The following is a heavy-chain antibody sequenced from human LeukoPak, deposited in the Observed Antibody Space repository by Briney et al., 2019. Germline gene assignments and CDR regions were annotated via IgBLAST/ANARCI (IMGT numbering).Heavy chain of an antibody. D-gene: IGHD3-22*01. CDR2: IYYSGST. V-gene: IGHV4-59*08. Sequence: SETLSLTCTVSGGSISGYYWSWIRQPPGKGLEWIGYIYYSGSTNYNPSLKSRVTISVDTSKNQFSLKLSAVTAADTAVYYCARLDDSSGYFHWGQGTLVTVSS. CDR1: GGSISGYY. J-gene: IGHJ4*02. CDR3: ARLDDSSGYFH.